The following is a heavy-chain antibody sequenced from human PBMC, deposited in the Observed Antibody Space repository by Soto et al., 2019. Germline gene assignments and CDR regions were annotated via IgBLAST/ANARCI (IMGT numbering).Heavy chain of an antibody. Sequence: QVQLVQSGAEVKKPGSSVKVSCKASGGTFSSYTISWVRQAPGQGLEWMGRIIPILGIANYAQKFQGRVTITADKSTSTAYMELSSLRSEDTAVYYCARESAGTTPSRFDYWGQGTLVTVSS. J-gene: IGHJ4*02. CDR2: IIPILGIA. CDR3: ARESAGTTPSRFDY. V-gene: IGHV1-69*08. CDR1: GGTFSSYT. D-gene: IGHD1-7*01.